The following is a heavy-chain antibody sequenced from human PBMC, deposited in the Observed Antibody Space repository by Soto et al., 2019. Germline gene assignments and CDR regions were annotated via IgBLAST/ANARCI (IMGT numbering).Heavy chain of an antibody. CDR2: MNPNSGNT. Sequence: QVQLVQSGAEVKKPGASVKVSCKASGYTFTSYDIHWVRQATGQGLEWMGWMNPNSGNTGYAQKFQGRVTMTRNTSIRTAYMELSSLRSEDTAVYYCARELYSSVRFDPWGQGNLVTVSS. CDR1: GYTFTSYD. CDR3: ARELYSSVRFDP. V-gene: IGHV1-8*01. D-gene: IGHD6-25*01. J-gene: IGHJ5*02.